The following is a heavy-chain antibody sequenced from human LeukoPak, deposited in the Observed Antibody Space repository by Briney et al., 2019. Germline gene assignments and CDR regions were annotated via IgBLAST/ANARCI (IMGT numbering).Heavy chain of an antibody. V-gene: IGHV3-74*01. Sequence: GGSLRLSCATSGFTLSSFWMHWVRQPPGKGLVWVSRINSDATNTNYADSVKGRFTISRDNTKNTVYLQMNSLGAEDTAVYYCARGGWGSSVHFDTWSQGALVTVSS. J-gene: IGHJ4*02. CDR1: GFTLSSFW. CDR3: ARGGWGSSVHFDT. CDR2: INSDATNT. D-gene: IGHD3-10*01.